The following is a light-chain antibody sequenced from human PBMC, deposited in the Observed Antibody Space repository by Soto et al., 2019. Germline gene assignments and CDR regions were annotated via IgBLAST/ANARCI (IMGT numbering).Light chain of an antibody. J-gene: IGLJ1*01. V-gene: IGLV2-14*03. CDR2: DVT. CDR1: SSDVGGFNY. Sequence: QSVLTQPASVSGSPGQSITISCTGTSSDVGGFNYVSWYQQHPGKAPKLMIYDVTNRPSGVSYRFSGSKSGNTASLTISGFQAEYEADYCCNSYTSSSTYVFGTGTKVTVL. CDR3: NSYTSSSTYV.